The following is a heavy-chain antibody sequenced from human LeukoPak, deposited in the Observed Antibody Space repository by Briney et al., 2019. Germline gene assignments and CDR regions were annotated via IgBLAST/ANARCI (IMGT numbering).Heavy chain of an antibody. V-gene: IGHV3-21*04. CDR1: GFIFSSYA. D-gene: IGHD2/OR15-2a*01. Sequence: GGSLRLSCAASGFIFSSYAMNWVRQAPGKGLEWVSSISSSSSYIYYADSVKGRFTISRDNSKNTLYLQMNSLRAEDTAVYYCATGGIVLFDYWGQGTLVTVSS. CDR2: ISSSSSYI. CDR3: ATGGIVLFDY. J-gene: IGHJ4*02.